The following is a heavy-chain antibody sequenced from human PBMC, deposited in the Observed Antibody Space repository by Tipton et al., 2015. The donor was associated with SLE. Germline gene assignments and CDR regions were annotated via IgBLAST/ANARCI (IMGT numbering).Heavy chain of an antibody. D-gene: IGHD2-21*01. Sequence: TLSLTCSVSGGSISSGGYSWSWIRQPPGKGLEWIGFIYHSGSTYYNPSLESRVTISQDRSKNQFSLKLSSVTAADTAVYYCARRLANNSQFDSWGQGTLVTVSS. CDR2: IYHSGST. J-gene: IGHJ4*02. CDR1: GGSISSGGYS. V-gene: IGHV4-30-2*01. CDR3: ARRLANNSQFDS.